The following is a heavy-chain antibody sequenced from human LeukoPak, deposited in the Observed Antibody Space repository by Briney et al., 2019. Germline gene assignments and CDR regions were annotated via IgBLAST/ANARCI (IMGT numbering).Heavy chain of an antibody. V-gene: IGHV1-18*03. J-gene: IGHJ4*02. CDR3: ARDCSGGSCYYNYFDY. Sequence: ASVKVSCKASGYTFTSYGISWVRQAPGQGLEWMGWISAYNGNTNYAQKLQGRVTMTTDTPTSTAYMELRSLRSDDMAVYYCARDCSGGSCYYNYFDYWGQGTLVTVSS. CDR2: ISAYNGNT. CDR1: GYTFTSYG. D-gene: IGHD2-15*01.